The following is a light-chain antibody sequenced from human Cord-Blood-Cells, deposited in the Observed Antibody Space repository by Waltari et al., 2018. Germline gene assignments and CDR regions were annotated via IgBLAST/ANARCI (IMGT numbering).Light chain of an antibody. CDR3: QQFNSYPYT. J-gene: IGKJ2*01. CDR2: DAS. Sequence: AIQLTQSPSSLSASVGDRVTLTCRASQGISSALAWYQQKPGKAPKLLIYDASSLESGVPARFSGSGSGTDFTLTISSLQPEDFATYYCQQFNSYPYTFGQGTKLEIK. V-gene: IGKV1-13*02. CDR1: QGISSA.